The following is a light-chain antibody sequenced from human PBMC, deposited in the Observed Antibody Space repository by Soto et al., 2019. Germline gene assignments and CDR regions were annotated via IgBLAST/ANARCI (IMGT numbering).Light chain of an antibody. CDR1: SSDVGGYNY. Sequence: QSALTQPASVSGSPGQSITISCTGTSSDVGGYNYVSWYQQHPGKAPKLMIYDVSNRPSGVPNRFSGSKSGNTASLTISGLEAEDEADDYCSSYTRSSTYGFGTGTKRTV. J-gene: IGLJ1*01. CDR3: SSYTRSSTYG. V-gene: IGLV2-14*01. CDR2: DVS.